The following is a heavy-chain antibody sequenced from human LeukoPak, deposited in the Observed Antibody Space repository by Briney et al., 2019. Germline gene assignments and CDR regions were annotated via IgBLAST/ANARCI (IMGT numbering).Heavy chain of an antibody. CDR3: ARDGIAVAGRFDY. V-gene: IGHV3-33*01. D-gene: IGHD6-19*01. J-gene: IGHJ4*02. CDR1: GFTFSSYG. CDR2: IWYDGSNK. Sequence: PGGSLRLSCAASGFTFSSYGMHWVRQAPGKGLEWVAVIWYDGSNKYYADSVKGRFTISRDNSKNTLYLQMNSLRVEDTAVYYCARDGIAVAGRFDYWGQGTLVTVSS.